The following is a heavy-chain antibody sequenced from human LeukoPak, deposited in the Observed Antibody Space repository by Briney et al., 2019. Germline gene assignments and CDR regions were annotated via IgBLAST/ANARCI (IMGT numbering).Heavy chain of an antibody. CDR1: GFTFSSYG. CDR2: IWYDGSNK. CDR3: ARGYGSSTSCSIFDY. V-gene: IGHV3-33*01. D-gene: IGHD2-2*01. Sequence: GGSLRLSCAASGFTFSSYGMHWVRQAPGKGLEWVAVIWYDGSNKYYADSVKGRFTISRDNSKNTLYLQMNSLRAEDTAVYYCARGYGSSTSCSIFDYWGQGTLVTVSS. J-gene: IGHJ4*02.